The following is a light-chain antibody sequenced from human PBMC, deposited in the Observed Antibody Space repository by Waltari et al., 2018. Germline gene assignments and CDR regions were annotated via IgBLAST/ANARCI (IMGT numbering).Light chain of an antibody. CDR2: GVT. J-gene: IGLJ2*01. Sequence: SALNQPASVSGSPGQSITISCTGTSSDIGDFNYISWYQQHPGEGPKLIIYGVTKRPSGVSKRFSGSKSGNTASLTISELQADDEAEYFCSSYTDTNTLHVVFGGVTKLSVL. CDR3: SSYTDTNTLHVV. CDR1: SSDIGDFNY. V-gene: IGLV2-14*03.